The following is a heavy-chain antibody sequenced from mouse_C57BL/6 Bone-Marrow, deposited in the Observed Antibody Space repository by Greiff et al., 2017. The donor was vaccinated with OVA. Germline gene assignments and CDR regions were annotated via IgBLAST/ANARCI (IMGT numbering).Heavy chain of an antibody. CDR1: GYTFTGYG. CDR2: IYPRSGNT. J-gene: IGHJ2*01. V-gene: IGHV1-81*01. Sequence: QVQLKESGAELARPGASVKLSCKASGYTFTGYGISWVKQRTGQGLEWIGEIYPRSGNTYYNEKFKGKATLTADKSSSTAYMELRSLTSEDSAVYFCARRSSGYNYWGQGTTLTVSS. CDR3: ARRSSGYNY. D-gene: IGHD3-2*02.